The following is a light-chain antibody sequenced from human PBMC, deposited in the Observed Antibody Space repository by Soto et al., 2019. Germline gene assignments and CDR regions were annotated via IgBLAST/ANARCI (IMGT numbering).Light chain of an antibody. Sequence: QSALTQPASVSGSPGQSITISCTGTSSDVGGFNYVSWYQQHPGKAPKLLIFDVYSRPSGISNRFSGSKSGNTASLTISGLQAKDEADYYCSSYTTSSSYVFGAGTKVTVL. J-gene: IGLJ1*01. V-gene: IGLV2-14*01. CDR1: SSDVGGFNY. CDR2: DVY. CDR3: SSYTTSSSYV.